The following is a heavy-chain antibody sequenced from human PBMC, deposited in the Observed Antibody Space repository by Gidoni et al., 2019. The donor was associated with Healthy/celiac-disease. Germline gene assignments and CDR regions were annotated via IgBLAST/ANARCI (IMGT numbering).Heavy chain of an antibody. J-gene: IGHJ5*02. V-gene: IGHV4-61*02. CDR2: IYTSGST. Sequence: QVQLQESGPGLVKPSPTLSLTCTVSGGSLSSGSYYWSWIRQPAGKGLEWIGRIYTSGSTNYNPSLKSRVTISVDTSKNQFSLKLSSVTAADTAVYYCARDSYYGNWFDPWGQGTLVTVSS. D-gene: IGHD1-26*01. CDR1: GGSLSSGSYY. CDR3: ARDSYYGNWFDP.